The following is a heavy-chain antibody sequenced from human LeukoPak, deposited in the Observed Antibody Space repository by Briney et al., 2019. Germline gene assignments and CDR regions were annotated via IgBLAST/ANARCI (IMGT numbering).Heavy chain of an antibody. CDR2: IYSGGNT. D-gene: IGHD5-18*01. V-gene: IGHV3-66*04. J-gene: IGHJ4*02. CDR3: ARQQDTTNPGY. CDR1: GVTVSSNY. Sequence: PGGSLRLSCAASGVTVSSNYVNWVRQAPGKGLEWVSIIYSGGNTYYADSVKGRFTISRDNSKNTLYLQMNGLRAEDTAVYYCARQQDTTNPGYWGQGTLVTVSS.